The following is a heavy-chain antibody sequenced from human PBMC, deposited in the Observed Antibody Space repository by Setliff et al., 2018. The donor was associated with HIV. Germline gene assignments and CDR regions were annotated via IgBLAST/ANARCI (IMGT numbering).Heavy chain of an antibody. J-gene: IGHJ5*01. CDR2: FDSSGST. V-gene: IGHV4-4*02. CDR3: AGDSNNVRWFYF. CDR1: GGSISSSNW. Sequence: SETLSLTCAVSGGSISSSNWWSWVRQSPKEGLEWIGSFDSSGSTYYNPSLKRRVTISRDTSTSQFSLKLSSVTAADTAVYYCAGDSNNVRWFYFWGQGTLVTVSS. D-gene: IGHD1-20*01.